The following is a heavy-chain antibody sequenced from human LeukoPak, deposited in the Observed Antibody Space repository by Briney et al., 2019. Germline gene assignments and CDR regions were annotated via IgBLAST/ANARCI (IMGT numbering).Heavy chain of an antibody. D-gene: IGHD5-24*01. V-gene: IGHV3-48*03. J-gene: IGHJ4*02. CDR3: VRAFRGMATIRGLGYFDY. Sequence: GGSLRLSCAASGFTFSSYEMNWVRQAPGKGLEWVSYISSSGSTIYYADSVKGRFTISRDNAKNSLYLQMNSLRDDDMALYYCVRAFRGMATIRGLGYFDYWGQGTLVTVSS. CDR2: ISSSGSTI. CDR1: GFTFSSYE.